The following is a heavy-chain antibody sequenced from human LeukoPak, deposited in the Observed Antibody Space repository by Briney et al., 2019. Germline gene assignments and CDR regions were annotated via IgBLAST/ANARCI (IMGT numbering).Heavy chain of an antibody. J-gene: IGHJ5*02. CDR3: VAAVTMDNWFDP. D-gene: IGHD4-17*01. V-gene: IGHV4-38-2*01. CDR1: GYSISSGYY. CDR2: IYHSGST. Sequence: SETLSVTCAVSGYSISSGYYWSWIRQPPGKGLEWIGSIYHSGSTYYNPSLKSRVTISVDTSKNQFSLKLSSVTAADTAVYYCVAAVTMDNWFDPWGQGTLVTVSS.